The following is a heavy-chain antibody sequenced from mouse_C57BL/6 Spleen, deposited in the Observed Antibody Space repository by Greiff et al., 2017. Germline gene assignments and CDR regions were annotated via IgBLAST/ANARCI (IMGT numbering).Heavy chain of an antibody. CDR3: ARDDYGSSYDFDY. J-gene: IGHJ2*01. CDR1: GYAFSSYW. Sequence: LVESGAELVKPGASVKISCKASGYAFSSYWMNWVKQRPGKGLEWIGQIYPGDGDTNYNGKFKGKATLTADKSSSTAYMQLSSLTSEDSAVYFCARDDYGSSYDFDYWGQGTTLTVSS. V-gene: IGHV1-80*01. D-gene: IGHD1-1*01. CDR2: IYPGDGDT.